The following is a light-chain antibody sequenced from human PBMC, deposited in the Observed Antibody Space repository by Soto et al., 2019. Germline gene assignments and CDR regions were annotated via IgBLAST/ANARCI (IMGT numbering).Light chain of an antibody. J-gene: IGKJ1*01. V-gene: IGKV1-39*01. Sequence: DIQMTQSPSSLSASVGDRVTITCRASQGISTYLNWYQQKPGKAPKLLIYAASSLQSGVPSRFSGSGSETDFTLTISSLQPADFATYSCQQSYSTTWTFGQGTKVEIK. CDR1: QGISTY. CDR3: QQSYSTTWT. CDR2: AAS.